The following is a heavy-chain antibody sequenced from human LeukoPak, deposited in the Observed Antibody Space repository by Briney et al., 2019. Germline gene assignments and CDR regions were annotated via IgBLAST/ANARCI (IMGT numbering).Heavy chain of an antibody. D-gene: IGHD3-9*01. CDR1: GGSISTYY. V-gene: IGHV4-59*01. CDR3: ARALPIGRRSDIFDI. CDR2: IYYTGGT. Sequence: SETLSLTCTVSGGSISTYYWSWMRQPPGKGLEWIGYIYYTGGTNYNPSLRSRVTISVDTSKNEFSLKLSSVTAADTAVYYCARALPIGRRSDIFDIWGQGTMVTVSS. J-gene: IGHJ3*02.